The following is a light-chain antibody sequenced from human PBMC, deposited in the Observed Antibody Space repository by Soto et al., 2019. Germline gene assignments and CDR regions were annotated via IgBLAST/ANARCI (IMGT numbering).Light chain of an antibody. J-gene: IGKJ1*01. CDR2: GAS. CDR3: QQYFEWPPMT. Sequence: EVVMTHSPATLSVSPGERATLSCRASETVATNLAWYQQKPGQAPRLLIPGASTRAAGISARFRGSGSGTEFTVTISSLRSEDSAIYYCQQYFEWPPMTFGQGTKVEI. V-gene: IGKV3-15*01. CDR1: ETVATN.